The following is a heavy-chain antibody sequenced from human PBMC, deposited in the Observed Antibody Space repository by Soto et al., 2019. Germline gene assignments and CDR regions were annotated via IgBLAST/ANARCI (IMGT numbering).Heavy chain of an antibody. J-gene: IGHJ6*02. CDR2: ISPYNGTT. D-gene: IGHD1-1*01. CDR1: GYTFTTYG. Sequence: ASVKVSCKASGYTFTTYGISWVRQAPGQGLEWMGWISPYNGTTKYAEKFQGEMTMTTDTATSTAYMDLRSLRSDDTAVYYWARDGERDTGLNFYYYLHGMDAWGQGTRVTVS. V-gene: IGHV1-18*04. CDR3: ARDGERDTGLNFYYYLHGMDA.